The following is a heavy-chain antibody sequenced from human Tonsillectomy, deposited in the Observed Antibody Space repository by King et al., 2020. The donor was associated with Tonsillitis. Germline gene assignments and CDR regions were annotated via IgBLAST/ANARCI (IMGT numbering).Heavy chain of an antibody. J-gene: IGHJ3*02. V-gene: IGHV1-58*01. CDR3: AAGGPLGITMVRGASERYAFDI. D-gene: IGHD3-10*01. CDR2: IVVGSGNT. Sequence: QLVQSGPEVKKPGTSVKVSCKASGFTFTSSAVQWVRQARGQRLEWIGWIVVGSGNTNYAQKFQERVTITRDMSTSTAYMELSSLRSEDTAVYYCAAGGPLGITMVRGASERYAFDIWGQGTMVTVSS. CDR1: GFTFTSSA.